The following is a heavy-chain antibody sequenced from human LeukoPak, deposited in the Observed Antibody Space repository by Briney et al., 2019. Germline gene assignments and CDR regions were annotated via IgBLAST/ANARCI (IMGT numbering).Heavy chain of an antibody. J-gene: IGHJ4*02. CDR1: GGSISSYY. CDR3: ARKVDY. CDR2: IYYSGST. V-gene: IGHV4-59*01. Sequence: SETLSLTCTVSGGSISSYYWSWIRQPPGKGLEWIGYIYYSGSTNYNPPLKSRVTISVDTSKNQFSPKLSSVTAADTAVYYCARKVDYWGQGTLVTVSS.